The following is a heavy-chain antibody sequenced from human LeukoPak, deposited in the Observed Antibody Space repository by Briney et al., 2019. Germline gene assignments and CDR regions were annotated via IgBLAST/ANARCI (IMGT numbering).Heavy chain of an antibody. CDR3: ARLIGLAVADYYFDY. CDR1: GGSISSSSYY. CDR2: IYYSGST. V-gene: IGHV4-39*01. D-gene: IGHD6-19*01. Sequence: SETLSLTCTVSGGSISSSSYYWGWIRQPPGKGLEWIVSIYYSGSTYYNPSLKSRVTISVDTSKNQFSLKLSSVTAADTAVYYCARLIGLAVADYYFDYWGQGTLVTVSS. J-gene: IGHJ4*02.